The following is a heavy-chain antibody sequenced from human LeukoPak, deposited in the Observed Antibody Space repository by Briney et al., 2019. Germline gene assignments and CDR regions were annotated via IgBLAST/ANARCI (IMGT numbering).Heavy chain of an antibody. V-gene: IGHV3-23*01. J-gene: IGHJ3*02. CDR3: AKWRSVNIRFNDAFYI. CDR1: ELSFSGYA. Sequence: SLSPSCAAAELSFSGYAINWVRPAPGKGLEWVSRFSGTGGSTYYADSVKGRFTMAKDNSKNTVFLQMSGLRAEDTAVYYCAKWRSVNIRFNDAFYIWGQGTMVTVAS. D-gene: IGHD3-16*01. CDR2: FSGTGGST.